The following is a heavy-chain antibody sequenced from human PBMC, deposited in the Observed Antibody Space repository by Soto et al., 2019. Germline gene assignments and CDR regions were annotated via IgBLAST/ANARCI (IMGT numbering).Heavy chain of an antibody. CDR3: SRDYRFFGVVINPHYYYGMDV. CDR2: IILIFGTA. J-gene: IGHJ6*02. D-gene: IGHD3-3*01. V-gene: IGHV1-69*13. Sequence: SVKVSCKASGGTFSSYAISWVRQAPGQGLEWMGGIILIFGTANYEQKFQGRVTITADESTSTAYMELSSLRFEDTAVYYCSRDYRFFGVVINPHYYYGMDVWGQGTTVTVSS. CDR1: GGTFSSYA.